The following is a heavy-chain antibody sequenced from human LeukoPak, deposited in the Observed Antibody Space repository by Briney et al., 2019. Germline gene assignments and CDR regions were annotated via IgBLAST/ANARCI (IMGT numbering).Heavy chain of an antibody. D-gene: IGHD2-2*01. V-gene: IGHV3-48*01. CDR1: ELIVSSNH. CDR2: ISGSSSTI. J-gene: IGHJ6*02. Sequence: GGSLRLSCAAPELIVSSNHMNWVRQAPGKGLEWGSYISGSSSTIYYADSVKGRFTISRDNGKNTLYLQMNSLRAEDTAVYYCAKGLDIVVPYYAMDVWGQGTTVTVSS. CDR3: AKGLDIVVPYYAMDV.